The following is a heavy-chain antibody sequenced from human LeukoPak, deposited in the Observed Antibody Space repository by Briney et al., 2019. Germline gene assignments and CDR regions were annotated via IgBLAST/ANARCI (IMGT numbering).Heavy chain of an antibody. CDR3: ARDPDYGDPY. J-gene: IGHJ4*02. V-gene: IGHV3-11*01. Sequence: GGSLRLSCTLSGFTLTDHYMSWFRQSPGRGLEWISWITSSGTTRDYADSVKGRFTISRDNTKNSVYLQMTSLRPDDTAVYYCARDPDYGDPYWGQGTLVTVSS. D-gene: IGHD4-17*01. CDR2: ITSSGTTR. CDR1: GFTLTDHY.